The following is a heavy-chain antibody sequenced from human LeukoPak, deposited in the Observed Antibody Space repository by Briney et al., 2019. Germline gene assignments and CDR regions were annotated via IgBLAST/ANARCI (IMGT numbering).Heavy chain of an antibody. CDR1: GGSFSGYY. J-gene: IGHJ4*02. D-gene: IGHD3-22*01. Sequence: KPSETLSLTCAVYGGSFSGYYWSWIRQPPGKGLEWIGEINHSGSTNYNPSLKSRVTISVDTSKNQFSLKLSTVTAADTAVYYCARATLVYYDSGGYYQTWGQGTLVTVSS. V-gene: IGHV4-34*01. CDR3: ARATLVYYDSGGYYQT. CDR2: INHSGST.